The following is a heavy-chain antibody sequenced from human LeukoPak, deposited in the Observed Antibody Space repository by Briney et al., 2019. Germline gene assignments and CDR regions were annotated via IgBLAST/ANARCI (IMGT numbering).Heavy chain of an antibody. CDR1: GYSFTSYW. Sequence: GESLKISFKGSGYSFTSYWIGWVRPMPGKGLEGMGIIYPGDSDTRYSPSFQGQVTISADKSISTAYLQWSSLKASDTAMYYCASSYCSSTSCPQTLLYWGQGTLVTVSS. V-gene: IGHV5-51*01. J-gene: IGHJ4*02. CDR2: IYPGDSDT. CDR3: ASSYCSSTSCPQTLLY. D-gene: IGHD2-2*01.